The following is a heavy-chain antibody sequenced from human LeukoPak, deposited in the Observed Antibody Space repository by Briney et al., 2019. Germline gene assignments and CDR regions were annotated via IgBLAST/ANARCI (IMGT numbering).Heavy chain of an antibody. Sequence: PGGSLRLSCAASGFTFGPYTMNWVRQAPGKGLEWVSYISSSSDTIYYADSVKGRFTISRDNAKNSLYLQMNSLRADDTAVYYCARDGWLRGQGTLVTVSS. V-gene: IGHV3-48*04. CDR3: ARDGWL. CDR1: GFTFGPYT. J-gene: IGHJ4*02. CDR2: ISSSSDTI. D-gene: IGHD5-12*01.